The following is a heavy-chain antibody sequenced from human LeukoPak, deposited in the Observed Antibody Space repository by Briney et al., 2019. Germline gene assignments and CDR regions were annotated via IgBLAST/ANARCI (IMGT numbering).Heavy chain of an antibody. D-gene: IGHD4-17*01. J-gene: IGHJ4*02. Sequence: GGSLRLSCAASGFTFSSYGMHWVRQAPGKGLEWVAVISYDGSNKYYADPVKGRFTISRDNSKNTLYLQMNSLRAEDTAVYYCATIGSYGDYAMDYWGQGTLVTVSS. V-gene: IGHV3-30*03. CDR3: ATIGSYGDYAMDY. CDR2: ISYDGSNK. CDR1: GFTFSSYG.